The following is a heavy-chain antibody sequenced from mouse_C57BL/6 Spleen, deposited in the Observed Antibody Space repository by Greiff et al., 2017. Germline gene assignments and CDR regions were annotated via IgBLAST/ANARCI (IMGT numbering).Heavy chain of an antibody. CDR1: GYTFTSYW. Sequence: VQLQQPGAELVRPGTSVKLSCKASGYTFTSYWMHWVKQRPGQGLEWIGVIDPSDSYTNYNQKFKGKATLTVDTSSSTAYMQLSSLTSEDSAVYYCARLVATPFAYWGQGTLVTVSA. D-gene: IGHD1-1*01. J-gene: IGHJ3*01. CDR3: ARLVATPFAY. V-gene: IGHV1-59*01. CDR2: IDPSDSYT.